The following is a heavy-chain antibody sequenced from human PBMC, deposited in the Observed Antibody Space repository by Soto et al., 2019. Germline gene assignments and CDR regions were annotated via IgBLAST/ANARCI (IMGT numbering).Heavy chain of an antibody. V-gene: IGHV4-39*07. Sequence: PQTLSLTSSVSGGSISRGGYYWCWIRQPPGKGLEWIGEINHSGSTNYNPSLKSRVTISVDTSKNQFSLKLTSVTAADTAVYFCARGCREGYGARRYHIAYSGQRTLVT. CDR3: ARGCREGYGARRYHIAY. J-gene: IGHJ4*01. CDR2: INHSGST. CDR1: GGSISRGGYY. D-gene: IGHD2-15*01.